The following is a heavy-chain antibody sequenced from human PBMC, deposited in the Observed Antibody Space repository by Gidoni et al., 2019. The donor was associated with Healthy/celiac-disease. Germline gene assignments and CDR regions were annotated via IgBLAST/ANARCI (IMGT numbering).Heavy chain of an antibody. D-gene: IGHD3-16*01. CDR3: ARRMGGAGRYFDY. V-gene: IGHV4-39*01. CDR2: IYYSGST. J-gene: IGHJ4*02. Sequence: QLQLQESGPGLVKPSETLSLTCTVSGGSISSSSYYWGWIRQPPGKGLEWIGRIYYSGSTSYNPSLKSRVTISVDTSKNQFSLKLSSVTAADTAVYYCARRMGGAGRYFDYWGQGTLVTVSS. CDR1: GGSISSSSYY.